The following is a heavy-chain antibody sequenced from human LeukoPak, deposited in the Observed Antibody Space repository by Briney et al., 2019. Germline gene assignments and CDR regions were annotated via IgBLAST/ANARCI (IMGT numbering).Heavy chain of an antibody. CDR3: AALGDSIY. J-gene: IGHJ4*02. D-gene: IGHD1-26*01. CDR2: IGHAGDT. V-gene: IGHV3-13*01. Sequence: GRSLRLSCAASGFAFSSYDMHWVRQVSGKGLEWVSAIGHAGDTYYADSVKGRFTISREDAKNYFFLQMYSLRAGDTAVYFCAALGDSIYWGKGTLVTVSS. CDR1: GFAFSSYD.